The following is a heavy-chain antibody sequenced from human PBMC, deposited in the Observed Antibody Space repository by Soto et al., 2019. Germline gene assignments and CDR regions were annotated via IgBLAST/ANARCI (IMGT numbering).Heavy chain of an antibody. D-gene: IGHD6-13*01. V-gene: IGHV1-2*02. J-gene: IGHJ4*02. CDR1: GYTFTGYY. CDR2: INPNSGGT. CDR3: ASESIAADRHLPDR. Sequence: VASVQVSCKASGYTFTGYYMHWVRQAPGQGLEWMGWINPNSGGTNYAQKFQGRVTMTRDTSISTAYMELSRLRSDDTAVYYCASESIAADRHLPDRWGQGTLVTVS.